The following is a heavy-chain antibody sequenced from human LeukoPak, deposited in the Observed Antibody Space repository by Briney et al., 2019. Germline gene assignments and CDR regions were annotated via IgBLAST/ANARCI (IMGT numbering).Heavy chain of an antibody. CDR3: VRYSSGWYVY. CDR1: GGSISSSSYY. J-gene: IGHJ4*02. CDR2: IYYSGST. Sequence: SETLSLTCTVSGGSISSSSYYWGWIRQPPGKGLEWIGSIYYSGSTYYNPSLKSRVTISVDTSKNQFSLKLSSVTAADTAVYYCVRYSSGWYVYWGQGTLVTVSS. D-gene: IGHD6-19*01. V-gene: IGHV4-39*01.